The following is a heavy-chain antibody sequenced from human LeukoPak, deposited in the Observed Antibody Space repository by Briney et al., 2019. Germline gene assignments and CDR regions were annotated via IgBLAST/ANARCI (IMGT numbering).Heavy chain of an antibody. CDR3: ARFDWNDVGNDY. J-gene: IGHJ4*02. Sequence: ASVKVSCKASGYTFTSYDINWVRQATGQGLEWMGWMNPNSGNTGYAQKFQGRVTMTRNTSISTAYTELSSLRSEDTAVYYCARFDWNDVGNDYWGQGTLVTVSS. D-gene: IGHD1-1*01. V-gene: IGHV1-8*01. CDR2: MNPNSGNT. CDR1: GYTFTSYD.